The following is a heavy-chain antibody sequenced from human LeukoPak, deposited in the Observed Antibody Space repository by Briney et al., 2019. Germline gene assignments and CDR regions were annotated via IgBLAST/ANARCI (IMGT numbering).Heavy chain of an antibody. CDR3: ARQYSSGWPWFDP. Sequence: SETLSLTCTVSGGSISSGGYYRGWIRQPPGKGLEWIGSIYYSGSTYYNPSLKSRVTISVDTSKNQFSLKVTSVTAADAAVYYCARQYSSGWPWFDPWGQGTLVTVSS. D-gene: IGHD6-19*01. J-gene: IGHJ5*02. CDR2: IYYSGST. V-gene: IGHV4-39*01. CDR1: GGSISSGGYY.